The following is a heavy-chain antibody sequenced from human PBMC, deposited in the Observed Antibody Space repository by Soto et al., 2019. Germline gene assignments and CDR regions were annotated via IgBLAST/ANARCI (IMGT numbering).Heavy chain of an antibody. Sequence: SETLSLTCTVSGGSISSYGWSWIRQPPGKGLEWIRYIYYSGSTNYNPSLKSRVTISVDTSKNQFSLKLSSVTAADTAVYYCARHEFGDSSGWSEQYYFDYWGQVTLVTVSS. CDR3: ARHEFGDSSGWSEQYYFDY. D-gene: IGHD6-19*01. V-gene: IGHV4-59*08. J-gene: IGHJ4*02. CDR1: GGSISSYG. CDR2: IYYSGST.